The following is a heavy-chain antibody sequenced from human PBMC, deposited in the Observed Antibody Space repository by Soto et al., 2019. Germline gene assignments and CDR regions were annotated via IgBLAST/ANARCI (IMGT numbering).Heavy chain of an antibody. V-gene: IGHV4-59*01. Sequence: PSETLSLTCTVSGGSISSYYWSWIRQPPGKGLEWIGYIYYSGSTNYNPSLKSRVTISVDTSKNQFSLKLSSVTAADTAVYYCARRETYDILTGYHFDYWGQGTLVTVSS. CDR1: GGSISSYY. CDR3: ARRETYDILTGYHFDY. CDR2: IYYSGST. D-gene: IGHD3-9*01. J-gene: IGHJ4*02.